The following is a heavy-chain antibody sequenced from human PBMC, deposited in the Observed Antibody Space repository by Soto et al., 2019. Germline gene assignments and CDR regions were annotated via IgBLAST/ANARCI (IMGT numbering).Heavy chain of an antibody. Sequence: ASVKVSCKVSGYTLTELSMHWVRQAPGKGLEWMGGFDPEDGETIYAQKFQGRVTMTEDTSTDTAYMELSSLRSEDTAVYYCATDPYSSSNYPPSNYRRQRTLVTVSS. CDR3: ATDPYSSSNYPPSNY. J-gene: IGHJ4*02. D-gene: IGHD6-6*01. CDR1: GYTLTELS. V-gene: IGHV1-24*01. CDR2: FDPEDGET.